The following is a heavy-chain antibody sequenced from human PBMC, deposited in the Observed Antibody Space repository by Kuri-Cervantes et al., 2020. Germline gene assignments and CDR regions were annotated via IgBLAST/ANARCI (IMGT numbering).Heavy chain of an antibody. CDR3: ARAPPPHYYYDNSGYLY. D-gene: IGHD3-22*01. CDR1: GLTFSYYW. V-gene: IGHV3-74*01. Sequence: GGSLRLSCSASGLTFSYYWMHWVRQAPGKGLVWVSRISTDGSSTAYADSVKGRFTISRDNAKNSLYLQMNSLRAENTAVYYCARAPPPHYYYDNSGYLYWGQGTLVTVSS. CDR2: ISTDGSST. J-gene: IGHJ4*02.